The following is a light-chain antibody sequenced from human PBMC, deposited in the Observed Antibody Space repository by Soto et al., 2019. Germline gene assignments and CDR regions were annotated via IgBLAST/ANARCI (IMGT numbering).Light chain of an antibody. V-gene: IGLV2-8*01. CDR1: SSEVGGYDY. CDR2: EVT. J-gene: IGLJ1*01. Sequence: QSALTQPPSASGSPGQSVTISCTGTSSEVGGYDYVSWYQQYPGKTPTLMIFEVTKRPSGVPDRFSGSNSGNTASLTVSGLQAEDEADYYCLSYAVTAYVFGTGTKLTV. CDR3: LSYAVTAYV.